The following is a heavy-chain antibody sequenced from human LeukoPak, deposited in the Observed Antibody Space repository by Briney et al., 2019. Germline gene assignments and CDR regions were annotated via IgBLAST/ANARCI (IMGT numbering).Heavy chain of an antibody. CDR2: ISTSSSYI. D-gene: IGHD4/OR15-4a*01. V-gene: IGHV3-21*01. CDR3: VKSSTNYGGWFDS. J-gene: IGHJ5*01. CDR1: GFTFSSYS. Sequence: GGSLRLSCAASGFTFSSYSMNWVRQAPGKGLEWDSSISTSSSYIYYADSVKGRFTISRDNARNSLSLQVSRLRAEDTAVYYCVKSSTNYGGWFDSWGQGTLVTVSS.